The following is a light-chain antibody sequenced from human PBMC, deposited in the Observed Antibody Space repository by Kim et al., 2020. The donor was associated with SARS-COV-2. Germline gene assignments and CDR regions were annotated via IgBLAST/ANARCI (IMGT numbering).Light chain of an antibody. J-gene: IGLJ2*01. Sequence: QSVLISCTGTNSDVVAYNDVSWYQQHPGKAPKCMFYDVSARPSGLPDRFSGSKSGNTASLTISGLQPEDEADYYCCSYAGTYTFVVFGGGTQLTVL. CDR3: CSYAGTYTFVV. CDR1: NSDVVAYND. CDR2: DVS. V-gene: IGLV2-11*03.